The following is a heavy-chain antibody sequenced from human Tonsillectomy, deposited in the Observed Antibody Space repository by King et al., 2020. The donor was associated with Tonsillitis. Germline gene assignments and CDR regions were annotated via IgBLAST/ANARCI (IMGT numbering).Heavy chain of an antibody. J-gene: IGHJ5*02. Sequence: VQLVESGGGVVQPGTSLRLSCGASGFIFSDYGMHWVRPAPGQGLEWVAIILYDGSKPDYGDSAKGRFAISRDNSKSTLHLDMNRLRVADTAVYYSARRTRNYFNSGGSYQPNSFDLWGQGTLVTVSS. V-gene: IGHV3-33*08. CDR3: ARRTRNYFNSGGSYQPNSFDL. D-gene: IGHD3-22*01. CDR1: GFIFSDYG. CDR2: ILYDGSKP.